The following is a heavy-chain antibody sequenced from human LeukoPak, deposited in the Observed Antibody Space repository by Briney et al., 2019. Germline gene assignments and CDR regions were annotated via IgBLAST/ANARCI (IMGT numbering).Heavy chain of an antibody. CDR1: GYTFTSYD. J-gene: IGHJ4*02. D-gene: IGHD3-3*01. Sequence: GASVKVSCKASGYTFTSYDINWVRQATGQGLEWMGWMNPNSGNTGYAQKFQGRVTMTRNTSISTAYMELSSLTSEDTAVYYCARTYYDFWSGYYPGDYWGQGTLVTVSS. V-gene: IGHV1-8*01. CDR2: MNPNSGNT. CDR3: ARTYYDFWSGYYPGDY.